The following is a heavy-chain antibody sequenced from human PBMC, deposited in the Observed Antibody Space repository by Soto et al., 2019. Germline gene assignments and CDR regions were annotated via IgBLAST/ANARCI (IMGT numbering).Heavy chain of an antibody. V-gene: IGHV1-69*13. CDR3: AIDPRITGTPIYCMDA. D-gene: IGHD1-20*01. Sequence: SVKVSCKASGGTFSSYAIIWVRQAPGQGLEWMGGIIPIFGTANYAQKFQGRVTITADESTSTAYMELSSLRSEDTAVYYCAIDPRITGTPIYCMDAWGQGTTVTVSS. CDR1: GGTFSSYA. CDR2: IIPIFGTA. J-gene: IGHJ6*02.